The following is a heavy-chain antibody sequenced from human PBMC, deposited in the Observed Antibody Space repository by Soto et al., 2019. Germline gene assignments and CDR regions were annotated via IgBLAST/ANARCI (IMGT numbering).Heavy chain of an antibody. CDR3: DKEHEEHDNVPIPGDH. CDR1: GFSFRNYA. CDR2: LSGSGTMR. J-gene: IGHJ4*02. V-gene: IGHV3-23*01. D-gene: IGHD1-1*01. Sequence: GGSLRLSCAASGFSFRNYAMTWVRQAPGKGLGWVSGLSGSGTMRYYADSVRGRFIISRDNAKNTLFLQMDNLRVEESAVYYCDKEHEEHDNVPIPGDHWGQGTPVTVSS.